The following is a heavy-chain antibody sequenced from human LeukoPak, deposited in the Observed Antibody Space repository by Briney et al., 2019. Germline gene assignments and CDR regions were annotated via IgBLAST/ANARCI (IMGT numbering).Heavy chain of an antibody. CDR1: GGSFSGYY. J-gene: IGHJ5*02. CDR3: ARSRIVLADSLDP. D-gene: IGHD6-19*01. Sequence: SETLSLTCAVYGGSFSGYYWGWIRQPPGKGLEWIGSICHSGSTYYNPSLNSRVTMSVDTSKNQFSLKLSSVTAADTAVYYCARSRIVLADSLDPWGQGTLVTVSS. CDR2: ICHSGST. V-gene: IGHV4-34*01.